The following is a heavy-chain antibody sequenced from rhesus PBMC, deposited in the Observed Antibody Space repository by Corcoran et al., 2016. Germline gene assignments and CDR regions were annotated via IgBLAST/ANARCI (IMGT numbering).Heavy chain of an antibody. CDR3: ARGSAGTVLFDY. V-gene: IGHV4-122*02. CDR2: ISYSGST. J-gene: IGHJ4*01. CDR1: GYSISSGYG. D-gene: IGHD5-24*01. Sequence: QLQLQESGPGLVKPSETLSLTCAVSGYSISSGYGWNWIRQPPGKGLEWIGYISYSGSTRYNPSLKSRVTISRDTSKNQFSLKLSSVTAADTAVYYCARGSAGTVLFDYWGQGVLVTVSS.